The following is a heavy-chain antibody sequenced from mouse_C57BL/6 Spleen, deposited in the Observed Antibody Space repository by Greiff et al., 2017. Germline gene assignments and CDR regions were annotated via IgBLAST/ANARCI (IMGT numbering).Heavy chain of an antibody. CDR3: ARGGIVVVERSWFAY. Sequence: VQLQQPGAELMKPGASVKLSCKASGYTFTGYWIEWVKQRPGHGLEWIGEILPGSGSTNYNEKFKGKATFTADTSSTTAYMHLSSLTTEYSAIFYCARGGIVVVERSWFAYRGSGTLVTLSA. J-gene: IGHJ3*01. V-gene: IGHV1-9*01. D-gene: IGHD1-1*01. CDR2: ILPGSGST. CDR1: GYTFTGYW.